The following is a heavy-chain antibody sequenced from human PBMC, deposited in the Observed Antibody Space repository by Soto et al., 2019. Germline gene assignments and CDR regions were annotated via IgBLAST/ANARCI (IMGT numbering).Heavy chain of an antibody. CDR1: GGTFSSYA. D-gene: IGHD2-2*02. Sequence: QVQLVQFGAEVKKPGSSVKVSCKASGGTFSSYAISWVRQAPGQGLEWMGGIIPIFGTANYAQKFQGRVTITADESTSTAYMELSSLRSEDTAVYYCARDGPPGYCSSTSCYITWGQGTLVTVSS. CDR3: ARDGPPGYCSSTSCYIT. J-gene: IGHJ5*02. V-gene: IGHV1-69*01. CDR2: IIPIFGTA.